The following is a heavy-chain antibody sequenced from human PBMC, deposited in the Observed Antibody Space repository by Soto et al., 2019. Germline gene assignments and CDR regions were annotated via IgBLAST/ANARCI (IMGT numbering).Heavy chain of an antibody. CDR2: ISGSGGST. D-gene: IGHD6-19*01. CDR3: ALHQGIAVADINYYGMAV. CDR1: GFTFSSYA. Sequence: GGSLRLSCAASGFTFSSYAMSWVRQAPWKGLEWVSAISGSGGSTYYADSVKGRFTISRDNSKNTLYLQMNSLRAEDTAVYYCALHQGIAVADINYYGMAVWGQGTTVTVSS. J-gene: IGHJ6*02. V-gene: IGHV3-23*01.